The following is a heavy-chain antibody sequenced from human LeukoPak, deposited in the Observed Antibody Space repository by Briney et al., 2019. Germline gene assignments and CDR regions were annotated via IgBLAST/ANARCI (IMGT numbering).Heavy chain of an antibody. Sequence: SGGSLRLSCAASGFTFSSYAMHWVRQAPGKGLEWVAVISYDGSNKYYADSVKGRFTISRDNSKNTLYLQMNSLRAEDTAVYYCAREAIYCSGGSCETPFDYWGQGTLVTVSS. CDR2: ISYDGSNK. V-gene: IGHV3-30-3*01. J-gene: IGHJ4*02. CDR3: AREAIYCSGGSCETPFDY. D-gene: IGHD2-15*01. CDR1: GFTFSSYA.